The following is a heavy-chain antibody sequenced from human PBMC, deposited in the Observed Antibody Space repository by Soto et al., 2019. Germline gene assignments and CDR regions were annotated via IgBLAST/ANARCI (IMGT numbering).Heavy chain of an antibody. D-gene: IGHD5-12*01. J-gene: IGHJ6*03. CDR3: ARTYSGYDWGYYYYYYMDV. Sequence: ASGKVSCKASGYTFTRYDINWVRQATGRGLEWMGWMNPNSGNTGYAQKFQGRVTMTRNTSISTAYMELSSLRSEDTAVYYCARTYSGYDWGYYYYYYMDVWGKVTSVTVSS. V-gene: IGHV1-8*01. CDR2: MNPNSGNT. CDR1: GYTFTRYD.